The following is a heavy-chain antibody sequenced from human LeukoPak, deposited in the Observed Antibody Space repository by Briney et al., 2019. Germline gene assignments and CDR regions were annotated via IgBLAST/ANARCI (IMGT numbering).Heavy chain of an antibody. CDR1: GFTFCSYG. D-gene: IGHD3-10*01. V-gene: IGHV3-30*18. CDR3: AKEIYYGSGSYPDY. J-gene: IGHJ4*02. CDR2: ISHDGSNK. Sequence: GGSLRLSCAASGFTFCSYGMHWVRQVPGKGLEWVAVISHDGSNKYYVDSVKGRFTISRDNSKNTVYLQMNSLRPEDTAVYYCAKEIYYGSGSYPDYWGQGTLVTVSS.